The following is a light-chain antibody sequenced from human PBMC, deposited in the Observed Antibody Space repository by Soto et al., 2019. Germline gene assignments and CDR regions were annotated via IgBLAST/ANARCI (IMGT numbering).Light chain of an antibody. CDR1: QSVYNNY. Sequence: EIVLTQSPCTLSASPGERVTLSCRASQSVYNNYLAWYKQRPGQAPRTLIYGASIRATGITDRGSGSGSGTDLTLSISGLEHFDAAVYYCQQYVNSLTFGAGTKVEIK. CDR3: QQYVNSLT. V-gene: IGKV3-20*01. J-gene: IGKJ4*01. CDR2: GAS.